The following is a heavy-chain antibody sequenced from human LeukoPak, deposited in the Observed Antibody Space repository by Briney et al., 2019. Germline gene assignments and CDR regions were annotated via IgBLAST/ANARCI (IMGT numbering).Heavy chain of an antibody. J-gene: IGHJ4*02. CDR1: GFTFSIYW. V-gene: IGHV3-7*01. CDR3: ASEGHYDILTGPLGY. CDR2: IKQDGSEQ. Sequence: GGSLRLSCAATGFTFSIYWMSWVRQAPGKGLEWVANIKQDGSEQYYVDSVKGRFTISRDNAKNSLYLQMNSLRAEDTAVYYCASEGHYDILTGPLGYWGQGTLVTVSS. D-gene: IGHD3-9*01.